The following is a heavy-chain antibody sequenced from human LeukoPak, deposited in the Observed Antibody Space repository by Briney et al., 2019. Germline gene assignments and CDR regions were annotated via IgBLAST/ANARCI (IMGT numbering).Heavy chain of an antibody. CDR1: GFIFNTYG. V-gene: IGHV3-30*19. J-gene: IGHJ4*02. D-gene: IGHD2-2*01. CDR2: ISYEASKK. Sequence: GWSLRLSCAASGFIFNTYGMYWVRQAPGKGLEWVAYISYEASKKYYAESVKGRFTISRDNSKNTVYLQMTSLREDDTAVYHCVKPQAGDGIKVAAANWGQGTLVTGSS. CDR3: VKPQAGDGIKVAAAN.